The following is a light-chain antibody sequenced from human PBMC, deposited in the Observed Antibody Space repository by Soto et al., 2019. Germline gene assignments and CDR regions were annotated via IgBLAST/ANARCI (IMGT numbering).Light chain of an antibody. V-gene: IGKV3-11*01. CDR1: QNIKTH. CDR2: DTT. CDR3: QQYASSSYP. J-gene: IGKJ2*01. Sequence: EIVLTQSPATLASSPGEKVTLSCRASQNIKTHLAWYQQKPGQSPRLLIFDTTNRATDTPGRFSGTGSGTDFTLTISRLEPEDFAVYYCQQYASSSYPFGQGTKLEIK.